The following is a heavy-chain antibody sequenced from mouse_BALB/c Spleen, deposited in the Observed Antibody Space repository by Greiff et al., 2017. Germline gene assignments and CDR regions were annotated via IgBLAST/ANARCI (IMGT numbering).Heavy chain of an antibody. J-gene: IGHJ2*01. V-gene: IGHV2-9*02. CDR1: GFSLTSYG. Sequence: QVQLQQSGPGLVAPSQSLSITCTVSGFSLTSYGVHWVRQPPGKGLEWLGVIWAGGSTNYNSALMSRLSISKDNSKSQVFLKMNSLQTDDTAMYYCARGEVRPFFDYWGQGTTLTVSS. D-gene: IGHD2-14*01. CDR2: IWAGGST. CDR3: ARGEVRPFFDY.